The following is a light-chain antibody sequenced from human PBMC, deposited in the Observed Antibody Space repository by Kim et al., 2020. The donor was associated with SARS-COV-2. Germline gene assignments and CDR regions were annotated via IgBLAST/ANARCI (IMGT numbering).Light chain of an antibody. CDR3: QQRSSWPPT. CDR1: HSIGNS. Sequence: FSPGETAPLSCSACHSIGNSLAWYQQNPGHTPRLLIHDASNGATYIPAWFSGSGSVTDLTLTISSLEPEDFAVYFCQQRSSWPPTFGQGTRLEIK. CDR2: DAS. J-gene: IGKJ5*01. V-gene: IGKV3-11*01.